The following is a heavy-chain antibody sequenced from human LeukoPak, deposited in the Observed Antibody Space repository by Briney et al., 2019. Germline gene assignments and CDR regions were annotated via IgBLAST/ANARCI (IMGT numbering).Heavy chain of an antibody. V-gene: IGHV3-48*01. J-gene: IGHJ4*02. CDR1: GFTFSSYS. CDR3: AREANEGDFDY. CDR2: ISGSSSTI. D-gene: IGHD2-8*01. Sequence: GGSLRPSCAASGFTFSSYSMNWVRQAPGKGLEWVSYISGSSSTIYYADSVKGRFTISRDNAKNSLYLQMNSLRAEDTAVYYCAREANEGDFDYWGQGTLVTVSS.